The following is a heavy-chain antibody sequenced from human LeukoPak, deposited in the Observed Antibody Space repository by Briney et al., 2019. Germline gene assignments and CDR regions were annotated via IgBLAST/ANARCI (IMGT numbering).Heavy chain of an antibody. CDR2: IDWDDDK. V-gene: IGHV2-70*11. J-gene: IGHJ4*02. D-gene: IGHD2-15*01. Sequence: RMSGPTLVNPTQTLTLTCTFSGFSRRTSGMCVSWIRQPPGKALEWLSRIDWDDDKYYSTSLKTRLTITKDNSKNQVVLTMTNMDPVDKATYYCARSRYCRGGSCFKTFDYWGQGTLVTVSS. CDR1: GFSRRTSGMC. CDR3: ARSRYCRGGSCFKTFDY.